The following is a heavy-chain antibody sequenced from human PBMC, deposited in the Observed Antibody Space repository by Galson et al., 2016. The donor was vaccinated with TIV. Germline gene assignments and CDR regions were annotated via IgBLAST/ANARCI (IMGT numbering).Heavy chain of an antibody. D-gene: IGHD5-12*01. CDR3: ARDYSGYDSGYFYYGMDG. CDR1: GVTVSSYY. CDR2: IYSGGST. J-gene: IGHJ6*02. Sequence: SLRLSCAASGVTVSSYYMSWVRQAPGKGLEWVSVIYSGGSTYYADSVKGRFSISRDDSKNTLYLQMNSLRAEDTAVYYCARDYSGYDSGYFYYGMDGWGQGSTVPVSS. V-gene: IGHV3-53*01.